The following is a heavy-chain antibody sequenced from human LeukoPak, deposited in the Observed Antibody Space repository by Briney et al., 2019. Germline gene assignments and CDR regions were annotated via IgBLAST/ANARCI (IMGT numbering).Heavy chain of an antibody. V-gene: IGHV4-4*07. CDR1: VVSMNGYY. CDR2: VDSSGNT. D-gene: IGHD3-3*01. J-gene: IGHJ4*02. Sequence: PSETLSLTCSVSVVSMNGYYWSWLRQSAGNRLEWIAHVDSSGNTNYNPSLESRVTMSVDTSKKQFSLKLTSVTAADTAVYYCAWYDFWSGYLDYWGQGTLVTVSS. CDR3: AWYDFWSGYLDY.